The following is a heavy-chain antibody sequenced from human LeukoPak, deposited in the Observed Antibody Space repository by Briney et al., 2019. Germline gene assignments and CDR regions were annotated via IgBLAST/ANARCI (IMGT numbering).Heavy chain of an antibody. CDR1: GFTFSNAW. Sequence: SGGSLRLSCAASGFTFSNAWMSWVRQAPGKGLEWVGRIKSKTDGGTTDYAAPVKGRFTISRDDSRNTLYLQMSSLKTEDTAVYYSTTRTGLTFDYWGQGTLVAVSS. J-gene: IGHJ4*02. D-gene: IGHD1-1*01. CDR2: IKSKTDGGTT. CDR3: TTRTGLTFDY. V-gene: IGHV3-15*01.